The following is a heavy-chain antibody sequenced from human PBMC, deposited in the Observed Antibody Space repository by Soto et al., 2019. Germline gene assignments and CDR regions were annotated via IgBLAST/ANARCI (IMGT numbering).Heavy chain of an antibody. CDR3: ARDWSHGMSPIYYMDV. Sequence: QVQLVQSGAEVKKPGASVKVSCKASGYTFTGYYMHWVRQAPGQGLEWMGWINPNSGGTNYAQKFQGWVTMTRDTSISTAYMELSRLRSDDTAVYYCARDWSHGMSPIYYMDVWGKGTTVTVSS. CDR2: INPNSGGT. V-gene: IGHV1-2*04. J-gene: IGHJ6*03. CDR1: GYTFTGYY.